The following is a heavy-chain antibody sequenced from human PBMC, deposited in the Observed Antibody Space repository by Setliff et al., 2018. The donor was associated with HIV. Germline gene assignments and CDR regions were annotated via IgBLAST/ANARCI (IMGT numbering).Heavy chain of an antibody. Sequence: GASVKVSCKASGGTFSSYAISWVRQAPGQGLEWMGGIIPIFGTANYAQKFQGRVTIPADESTSTAYMELSSLRSEDTAVYYCAPIDPFPHDYSNSSFDYWGQGTLVTVSS. V-gene: IGHV1-69*13. D-gene: IGHD4-4*01. CDR1: GGTFSSYA. J-gene: IGHJ4*02. CDR3: APIDPFPHDYSNSSFDY. CDR2: IIPIFGTA.